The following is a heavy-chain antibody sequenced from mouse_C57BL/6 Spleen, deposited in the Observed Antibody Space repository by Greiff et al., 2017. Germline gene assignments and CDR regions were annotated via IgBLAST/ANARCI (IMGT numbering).Heavy chain of an antibody. CDR2: SRNKANDYTT. CDR1: GFTFSDFY. Sequence: EVQLVESGGGLVQSGRSLRLSCATSGFTFSDFYMEWVRQAPGKGLEWIAASRNKANDYTTEYSASVKGRFIVSRDTYQSILYLQMNALRAEDTAIYYCARDGPPYEYDEEGYAMDYWGQGTSVTVSS. J-gene: IGHJ4*01. CDR3: ARDGPPYEYDEEGYAMDY. V-gene: IGHV7-1*01. D-gene: IGHD2-4*01.